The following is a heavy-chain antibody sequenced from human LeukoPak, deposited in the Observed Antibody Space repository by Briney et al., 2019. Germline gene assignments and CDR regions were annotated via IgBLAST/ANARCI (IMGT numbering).Heavy chain of an antibody. CDR1: GYTFTGYY. V-gene: IGHV1-2*02. D-gene: IGHD3-10*01. CDR2: INPNSGGI. CDR3: AREIGSGSSFAY. Sequence: ASVKVSCKTSGYTFTGYYMHWVRQAPGQGLEWMGWINPNSGGINYAQKFQGRVTMTRDTSISTAYMELSTLRSDDTAVYYCAREIGSGSSFAYWGEGTVVTVSS. J-gene: IGHJ4*02.